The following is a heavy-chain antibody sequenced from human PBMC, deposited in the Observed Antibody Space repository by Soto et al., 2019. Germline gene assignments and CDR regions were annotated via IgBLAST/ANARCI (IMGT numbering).Heavy chain of an antibody. Sequence: QVQLVESGGGVVQPGRSLRLSCAASGFSFSSYGMHWVRQAPGKGLEWVAVIWYDGSDKYYADSVKGRFTISRDNSKNTLYVPMNSLSVEDTAVYYCARGTFNYDYGMDVWGHGTTVTVSS. CDR3: ARGTFNYDYGMDV. CDR1: GFSFSSYG. D-gene: IGHD1-1*01. J-gene: IGHJ6*02. V-gene: IGHV3-33*01. CDR2: IWYDGSDK.